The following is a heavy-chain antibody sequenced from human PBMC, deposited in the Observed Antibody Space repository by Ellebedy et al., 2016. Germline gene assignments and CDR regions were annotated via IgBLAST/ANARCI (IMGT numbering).Heavy chain of an antibody. D-gene: IGHD3-22*01. CDR3: LRGRGFYDSTGKSYYFDH. Sequence: GESLKISCAASGFIFRNFDMHWVRHSTGSGLEWVSTISISGETFYADSVKGRFTISRENAKNSLFLNLDSLTDGDTAVYYCLRGRGFYDSTGKSYYFDHWGQGTLVTVSS. CDR2: ISISGET. J-gene: IGHJ4*02. CDR1: GFIFRNFD. V-gene: IGHV3-13*01.